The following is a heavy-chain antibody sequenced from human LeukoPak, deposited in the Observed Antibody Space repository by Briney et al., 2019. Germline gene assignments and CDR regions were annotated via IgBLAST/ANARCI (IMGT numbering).Heavy chain of an antibody. J-gene: IGHJ4*02. CDR3: ARVHPDYYDSSGYYAVDY. CDR1: GYTFTSYA. CDR2: INTNTGNP. V-gene: IGHV7-4-1*02. D-gene: IGHD3-22*01. Sequence: ASVKASCKASGYTFTSYAVNWVRQAPGRGLEWMGWINTNTGNPTYAQGFTGRFVFSLDTSVTTAYLQISSLKAEDTAVYYCARVHPDYYDSSGYYAVDYWGQGTLVTVSS.